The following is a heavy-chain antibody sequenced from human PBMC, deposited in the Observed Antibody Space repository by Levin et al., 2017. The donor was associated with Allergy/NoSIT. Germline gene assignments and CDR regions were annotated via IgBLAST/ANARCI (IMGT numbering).Heavy chain of an antibody. D-gene: IGHD3-3*01. CDR2: ISPSSSHI. J-gene: IGHJ4*02. CDR1: GFSFTSYS. Sequence: GGSLRLSCAASGFSFTSYSMNWVRQAPGKGLEWVSSISPSSSHIYYADSMKGRFTISRDNAQNSLYLQMDSLRTEDTAVYYCARDRRFGDYDFYYWGQGTLVMVSS. CDR3: ARDRRFGDYDFYY. V-gene: IGHV3-21*01.